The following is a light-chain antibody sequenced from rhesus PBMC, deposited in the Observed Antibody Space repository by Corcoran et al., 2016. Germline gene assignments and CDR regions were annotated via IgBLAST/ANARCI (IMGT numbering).Light chain of an antibody. CDR3: QHYDRTPWT. CDR1: QGITND. Sequence: DIQMTQSPSSLSASVGDRVTITCRASQGITNDLAWYQQKPGETPKLLIYDASSLESGVPSRFSGSGSGTDFTLTISSLQFDDFATYYCQHYDRTPWTFGQGTKVEIK. CDR2: DAS. J-gene: IGKJ1*01. V-gene: IGKV1S17*01.